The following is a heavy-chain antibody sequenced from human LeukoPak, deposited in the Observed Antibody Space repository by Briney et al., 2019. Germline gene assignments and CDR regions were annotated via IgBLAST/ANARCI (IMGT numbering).Heavy chain of an antibody. J-gene: IGHJ6*02. Sequence: GGSLRLSCAASGFTFSSYSMNWVRQAPGKGLEWVSYISSSSSTIYYADSVKGRFTISRDNAKNSLCLQMNSLGAEDTAVYYCARADCSSTSCYDYYYYGMDVWGQGTTVTVSS. CDR2: ISSSSSTI. CDR1: GFTFSSYS. V-gene: IGHV3-48*01. CDR3: ARADCSSTSCYDYYYYGMDV. D-gene: IGHD2-2*01.